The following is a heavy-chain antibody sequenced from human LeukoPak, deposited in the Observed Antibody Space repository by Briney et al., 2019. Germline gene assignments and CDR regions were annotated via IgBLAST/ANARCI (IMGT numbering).Heavy chain of an antibody. CDR1: GGTFSSYA. J-gene: IGHJ4*02. CDR2: IIPIFGTA. Sequence: GASVKVSCKASGGTFSSYAISWVRQAPGQGLEWMGGIIPIFGTANYAQKFQGRVTITADESTSTAYMELSSLRSEDTAVYYCASNYYDSSGYSFWGQGTLVTVSS. CDR3: ASNYYDSSGYSF. D-gene: IGHD3-22*01. V-gene: IGHV1-69*13.